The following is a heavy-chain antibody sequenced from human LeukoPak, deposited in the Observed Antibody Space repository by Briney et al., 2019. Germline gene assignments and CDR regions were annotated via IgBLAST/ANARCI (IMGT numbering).Heavy chain of an antibody. J-gene: IGHJ6*02. D-gene: IGHD5-18*01. CDR3: ARDAVDTANAV. CDR1: GSTFTTYW. Sequence: GGSLRLSCAASGSTFTTYWMHWVRQAPGKGLVWVSHINSDGSITSYADSVKGRFTISRDNAKNTLYLQMNSLRAEDTAVYYCARDAVDTANAVWGQGTTVTVSS. V-gene: IGHV3-74*01. CDR2: INSDGSIT.